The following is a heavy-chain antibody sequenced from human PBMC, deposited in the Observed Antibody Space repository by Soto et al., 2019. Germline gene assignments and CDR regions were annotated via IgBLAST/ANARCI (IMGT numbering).Heavy chain of an antibody. J-gene: IGHJ6*01. CDR1: GFTFSSYG. D-gene: IGHD1-1*01. V-gene: IGHV3-30*18. CDR3: AKDRGGGTRYYYGMDV. CDR2: ISYDVSNK. Sequence: QVQLVESGGGVVQPGRSLRLSCAASGFTFSSYGMHWVRLAPGKGLEWVAVISYDVSNKDYADSVKGRFTISRDNSKNTLYLQMNSLRAEDTAVYSCAKDRGGGTRYYYGMDVW.